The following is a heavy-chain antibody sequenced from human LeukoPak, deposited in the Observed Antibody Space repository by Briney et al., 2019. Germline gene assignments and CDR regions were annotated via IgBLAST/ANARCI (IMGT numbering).Heavy chain of an antibody. J-gene: IGHJ5*01. CDR1: GFTFSNYW. CDR2: IKGDGSHT. V-gene: IGHV3-74*01. CDR3: VRDWDHFDFDS. D-gene: IGHD3-9*01. Sequence: GGSLRLSCAASGFTFSNYWMHWVRQAPGKGLVWFSRIKGDGSHTIYADSVKGRFTISRDNAKNTLYLQMKSLRAEDTAVYYCVRDWDHFDFDSWGQGTLVTVSS.